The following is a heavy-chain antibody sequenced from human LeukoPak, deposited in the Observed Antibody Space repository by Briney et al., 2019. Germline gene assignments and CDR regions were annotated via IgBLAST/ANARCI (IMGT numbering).Heavy chain of an antibody. J-gene: IGHJ4*02. CDR3: ARGGYSGYGPIDY. CDR1: GGTFSSYA. CDR2: IIPIFGTA. Sequence: ASVKVSCKASGGTFSSYAISWVRQAPGQGLEWMGGIIPIFGTANHAQKFQGRVTITADESTSTAYMELSSLRSEDTAVYYCARGGYSGYGPIDYWGQGTLVTVSS. V-gene: IGHV1-69*13. D-gene: IGHD5-12*01.